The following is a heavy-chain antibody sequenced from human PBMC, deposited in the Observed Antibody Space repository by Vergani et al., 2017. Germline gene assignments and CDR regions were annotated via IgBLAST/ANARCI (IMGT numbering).Heavy chain of an antibody. J-gene: IGHJ4*02. CDR3: ARMGGYDEGDAFRIGYFDS. CDR1: GDSISSGAYY. Sequence: QVQLQESGPGLVKPSQTLSLTCSVSGDSISSGAYYWNWIRQHPGKGLEWIGYIYSTGSTHHNPSLRRRINMSVDTSKNQFSLKLNSVNAADTAMYYCARMGGYDEGDAFRIGYFDSWGPGILVTVSS. D-gene: IGHD3-22*01. V-gene: IGHV4-31*03. CDR2: IYSTGST.